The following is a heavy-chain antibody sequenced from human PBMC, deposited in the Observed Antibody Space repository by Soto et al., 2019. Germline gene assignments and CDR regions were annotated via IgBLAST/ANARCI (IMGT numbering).Heavy chain of an antibody. V-gene: IGHV1-69*02. CDR2: IIPILGIA. CDR1: GGTFSSYT. CDR3: ARARYYDFWSGYRTVYYFDY. D-gene: IGHD3-3*01. J-gene: IGHJ4*02. Sequence: QVQLVQSGAEVKKPGSSVKVSCKASGGTFSSYTISWVRQAPGQGLEWMGRIIPILGIANYAQKFQGRVTMTADKSTSTAYMELSSLRSEDTAVYYCARARYYDFWSGYRTVYYFDYWGQGTLVTVSS.